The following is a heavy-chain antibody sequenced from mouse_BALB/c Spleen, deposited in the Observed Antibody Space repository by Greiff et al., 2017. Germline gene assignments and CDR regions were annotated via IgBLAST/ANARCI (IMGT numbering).Heavy chain of an antibody. CDR1: GFTFSSFG. J-gene: IGHJ4*01. D-gene: IGHD2-14*01. CDR3: AREKVRRGAMGY. V-gene: IGHV5-17*02. Sequence: EVKLVESGGGLVQPGGSRKLSCAASGFTFSSFGMHWVRQAPEKGLEWVAYISSGSSTIYYADTVKGRFTISRDNPKNTLFLQMTSLRSEDTAMYYCAREKVRRGAMGYWGQGTSVTVSS. CDR2: ISSGSSTI.